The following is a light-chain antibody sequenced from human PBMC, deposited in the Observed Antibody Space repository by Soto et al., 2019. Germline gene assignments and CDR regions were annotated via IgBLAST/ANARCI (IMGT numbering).Light chain of an antibody. CDR3: SSYAGSNKV. CDR1: SSDVGGYNY. J-gene: IGLJ2*01. V-gene: IGLV2-8*01. CDR2: EVS. Sequence: QSVLTQPPSASGSPGQSVTISCTGTSSDVGGYNYVSWYQQYPGKAPKLMIYEVSKRPSGVPDRFSGSKSGNTASLTVSGLQAEDEADYYCSSYAGSNKVLGGGTKVTVL.